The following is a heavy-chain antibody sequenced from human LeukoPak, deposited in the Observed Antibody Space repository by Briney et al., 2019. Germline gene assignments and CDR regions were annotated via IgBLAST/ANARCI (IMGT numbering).Heavy chain of an antibody. J-gene: IGHJ5*02. CDR1: GYSFTTHW. Sequence: GESLKISCKSSGYSFTTHWIGWVRQMPGKGLEWMGIIYPDDSNTRYSPSFQGQVTLSADKSINTAYLQWSSLGASDTAMYYCARLEEDLTLGVAGYWFVPWGQGTLVTVS. CDR2: IYPDDSNT. CDR3: ARLEEDLTLGVAGYWFVP. D-gene: IGHD3-16*01. V-gene: IGHV5-51*01.